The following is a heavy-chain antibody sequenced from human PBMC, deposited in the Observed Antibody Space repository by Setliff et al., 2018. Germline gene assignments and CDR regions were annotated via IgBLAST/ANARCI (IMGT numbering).Heavy chain of an antibody. V-gene: IGHV3-72*01. J-gene: IGHJ4*02. CDR1: GFTFSAHY. D-gene: IGHD4-17*01. Sequence: GGSLRLSCEASGFTFSAHYMDWLRQAPGKGLEWVGRIRNKDNSYTTAYAASVKARFTISRDDSKNTAYLQVNSLKTEDTAVYYCAITMTTGVDFFDYWGQGTLVTVSS. CDR3: AITMTTGVDFFDY. CDR2: IRNKDNSYTT.